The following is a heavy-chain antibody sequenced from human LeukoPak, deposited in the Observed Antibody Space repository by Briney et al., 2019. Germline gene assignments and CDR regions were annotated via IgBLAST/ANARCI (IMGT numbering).Heavy chain of an antibody. CDR3: TRDPDGGGYASGWPDF. Sequence: PGGSLRLSCAASGFTFSSYGMHWVRQAPGKGLEWVATLWPDGNTKSSADSVKGRFTISRDSPMNTLYLQMNSLRVDDTAVYYCTRDPDGGGYASGWPDFWGQGTLVTVSS. D-gene: IGHD6-19*01. CDR1: GFTFSSYG. J-gene: IGHJ4*02. CDR2: LWPDGNTK. V-gene: IGHV3-33*08.